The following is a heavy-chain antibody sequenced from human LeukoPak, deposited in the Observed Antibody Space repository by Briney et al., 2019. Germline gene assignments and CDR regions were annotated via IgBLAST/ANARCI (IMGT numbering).Heavy chain of an antibody. CDR3: AREPIGYCSGNSCRNWFDP. CDR1: GSRFTNYW. Sequence: GASLQISCKGSGSRFTNYWIGWVRQMPGKGLELMGIIYPGDSDTRYSPSFQGQVTISADKSISTAYLQWNSLKASDSAMYYCAREPIGYCSGNSCRNWFDPWGQGTLVTVSS. V-gene: IGHV5-51*01. CDR2: IYPGDSDT. J-gene: IGHJ5*02. D-gene: IGHD2-2*01.